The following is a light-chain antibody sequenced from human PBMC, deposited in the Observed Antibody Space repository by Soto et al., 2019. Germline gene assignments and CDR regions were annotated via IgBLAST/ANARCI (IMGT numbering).Light chain of an antibody. CDR1: QAIKVY. CDR3: QQSYSTPWT. J-gene: IGKJ1*01. CDR2: AIS. Sequence: DIQMTQSPSSLSASVGDRVTITCRASQAIKVYLAWFQQKPGKAPKSLIYAISSLQSGVPSRFSGSGSGTEFTLTSSSLQPEDFATYYCQQSYSTPWTFGQGTKVDIK. V-gene: IGKV1-16*01.